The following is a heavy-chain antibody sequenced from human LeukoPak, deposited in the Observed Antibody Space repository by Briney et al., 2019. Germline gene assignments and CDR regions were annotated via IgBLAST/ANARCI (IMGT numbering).Heavy chain of an antibody. Sequence: GGSLRLSCAASGFTFSSYSMNWVRQAPGKGLEWVSSISSSSSYIYYADSAKGRFTISGDNAKNSLYLQMNSLRAEDTAVYYCARARTMVRGAYGFWGQGTLVTVSS. CDR2: ISSSSSYI. CDR3: ARARTMVRGAYGF. V-gene: IGHV3-21*01. D-gene: IGHD3-10*01. J-gene: IGHJ4*02. CDR1: GFTFSSYS.